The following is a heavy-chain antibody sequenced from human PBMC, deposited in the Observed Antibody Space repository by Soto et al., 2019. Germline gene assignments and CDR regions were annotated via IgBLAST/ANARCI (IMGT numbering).Heavy chain of an antibody. J-gene: IGHJ5*02. V-gene: IGHV4-30-4*01. CDR3: ARANRFLEWPRFDP. Sequence: PSETLSLTCTVSGGSISSGDYYWSWIRQPPGKGLEWIGYIYYSGSTYYNPSLRSRVTISVDTSKNQFSLKLSSVTAADTAVYYCARANRFLEWPRFDPWGQGTLVTVYS. CDR2: IYYSGST. CDR1: GGSISSGDYY. D-gene: IGHD3-3*01.